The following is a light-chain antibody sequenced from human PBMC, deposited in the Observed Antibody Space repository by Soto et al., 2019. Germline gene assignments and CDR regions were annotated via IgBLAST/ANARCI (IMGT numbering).Light chain of an antibody. Sequence: IVMTQSPATLSVSPGERAALSCRASQSVSSSLAWYQQKPGQAPRLLIYGASTRATGIPARFSGSGSGTEFTLTMSSLEPEQFAVYYCQQRSNWPLTFGGGTKVDIK. J-gene: IGKJ4*01. CDR1: QSVSSS. CDR3: QQRSNWPLT. V-gene: IGKV3-15*01. CDR2: GAS.